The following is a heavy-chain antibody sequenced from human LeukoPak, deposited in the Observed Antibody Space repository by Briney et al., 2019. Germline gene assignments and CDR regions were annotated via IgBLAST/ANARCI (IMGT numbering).Heavy chain of an antibody. CDR1: GFTFSSYW. J-gene: IGHJ4*02. CDR2: IKQDGSEK. CDR3: ARWRGSTSERSDY. V-gene: IGHV3-7*01. D-gene: IGHD2-2*01. Sequence: GGSLGLSCAASGFTFSSYWMSWVRQAPGKGLEWVANIKQDGSEKYYVDSVKGRFTISRDNAKNSLYLQMDSLRVEDTATYYCARWRGSTSERSDYWGQGTLVTVSS.